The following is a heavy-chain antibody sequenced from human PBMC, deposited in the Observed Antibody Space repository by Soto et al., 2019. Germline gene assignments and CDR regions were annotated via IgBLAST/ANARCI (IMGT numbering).Heavy chain of an antibody. CDR2: ISSSSSTI. D-gene: IGHD4-17*01. J-gene: IGHJ5*02. CDR3: AGEADYLNWFDP. Sequence: EVQLVESGGGLVQPGGSLRLSCAASGFTFSSYSMSWVRQAPGKGLEWVSYISSSSSTIYYADSVKGRFTISRDNAKNSLYLQMNSLRAEDTAVYSCAGEADYLNWFDPWGQGTLVTVSS. V-gene: IGHV3-48*01. CDR1: GFTFSSYS.